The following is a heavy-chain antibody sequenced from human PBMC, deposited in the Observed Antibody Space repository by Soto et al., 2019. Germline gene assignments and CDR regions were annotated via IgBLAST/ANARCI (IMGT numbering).Heavy chain of an antibody. Sequence: PSETLSLTCAVSGGSISSGGYSWSWIRQPPGKCLEWIGYIYHSGSTYYNPSLKSRVTISVDRSKNQFSLKLSSVTAADTAVYYCARASSEGYYDSSGYYSGVWFDPWGQGTLVTVYS. CDR1: GGSISSGGYS. CDR2: IYHSGST. J-gene: IGHJ5*02. CDR3: ARASSEGYYDSSGYYSGVWFDP. D-gene: IGHD3-22*01. V-gene: IGHV4-30-2*01.